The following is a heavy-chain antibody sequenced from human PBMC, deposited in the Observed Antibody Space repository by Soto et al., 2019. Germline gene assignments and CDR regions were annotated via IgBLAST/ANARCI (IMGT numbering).Heavy chain of an antibody. CDR2: IIPMFGTT. V-gene: IGHV1-69*01. CDR1: GVTFSSLA. CDR3: ARYHYDDTTYVISVYVMDV. J-gene: IGHJ6*02. D-gene: IGHD3-22*01. Sequence: QVQLVQSGAEVKRPGSSVKVSCKASGVTFSSLAITWVRRAPGQGLEWMGEIIPMFGTTRYAQKFQGRVTITAYESTYTVYMEMSSLRSEDTAMYYCARYHYDDTTYVISVYVMDVCGQGTTVFVSS.